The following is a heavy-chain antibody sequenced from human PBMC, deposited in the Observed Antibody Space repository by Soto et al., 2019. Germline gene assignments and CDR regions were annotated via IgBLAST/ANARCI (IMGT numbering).Heavy chain of an antibody. Sequence: PGGSLRLSCAASGFTVSSNYMSWVRQAPGKGLEWVSVIYSGGSTYYADSVKGRFTISRDNSKNTLYLQMNSLRADDTAVYYCVREVAKYYFDYWGQGTLVTVSS. CDR1: GFTVSSNY. CDR2: IYSGGST. CDR3: VREVAKYYFDY. J-gene: IGHJ4*02. V-gene: IGHV3-66*01.